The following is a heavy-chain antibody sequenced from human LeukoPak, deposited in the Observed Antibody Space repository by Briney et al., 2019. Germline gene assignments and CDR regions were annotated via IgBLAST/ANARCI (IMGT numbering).Heavy chain of an antibody. CDR2: INPNSGGT. CDR3: ARDLTKYCSSTSCYDFRLDP. J-gene: IGHJ5*02. Sequence: ASVKVSCKASGYTFTGYYMHWVRQAPGQGLEWMGRINPNSGGTNYAQKFQGRVTMTRDTSISTAYMELSRLRSDDTAVYYCARDLTKYCSSTSCYDFRLDPWGQGTLVTVSS. CDR1: GYTFTGYY. D-gene: IGHD2-2*01. V-gene: IGHV1-2*06.